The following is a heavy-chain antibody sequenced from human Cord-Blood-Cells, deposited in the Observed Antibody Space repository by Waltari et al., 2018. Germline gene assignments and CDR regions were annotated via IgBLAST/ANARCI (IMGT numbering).Heavy chain of an antibody. V-gene: IGHV4-30-4*08. Sequence: QVQLQESGPGLVKPSQPLSLTCTVSGGSISSGDYYWSWFRQPPGKGLEWIGYIYYSGSTNYNPSLKSRVTISVDTSKNQFSLKLSSVTAADTAVYYCARGEGYGGNDAFDIWGQGTMVTVSS. CDR3: ARGEGYGGNDAFDI. D-gene: IGHD4-17*01. CDR1: GGSISSGDYY. J-gene: IGHJ3*02. CDR2: IYYSGST.